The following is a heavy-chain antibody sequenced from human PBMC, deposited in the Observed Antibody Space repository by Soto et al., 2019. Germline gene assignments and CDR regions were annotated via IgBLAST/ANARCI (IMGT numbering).Heavy chain of an antibody. Sequence: EVQLVESGGGLVQPGGSLRLSCAASGFTFSSYAMHWVRQAPGKGLEYVSAISSNGGSTYYANSVKGRFTISRDNSKNTLYLQMGSLRAEDMAVYYCARDRYDGDLNWYFDLGGRGTLVTVSS. CDR3: ARDRYDGDLNWYFDL. CDR1: GFTFSSYA. CDR2: ISSNGGST. J-gene: IGHJ2*01. D-gene: IGHD4-17*01. V-gene: IGHV3-64*01.